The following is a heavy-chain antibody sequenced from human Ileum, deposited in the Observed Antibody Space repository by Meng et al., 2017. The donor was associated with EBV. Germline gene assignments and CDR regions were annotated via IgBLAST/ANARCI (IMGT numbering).Heavy chain of an antibody. CDR3: ARGYCSSTSCYAALYYFDY. J-gene: IGHJ4*02. D-gene: IGHD2-2*01. Sequence: QVPVQESGPRLVKPWENRLLPCAVSGGSISSSNWWSWVRQPPGKGLEWIGEIYHSGSTNYNPSLKSRVTISVDKSKNQFSLKLSSVTAADTAVYYCARGYCSSTSCYAALYYFDYWGQGTLVTVSS. CDR1: GGSISSSNW. V-gene: IGHV4-4*02. CDR2: IYHSGST.